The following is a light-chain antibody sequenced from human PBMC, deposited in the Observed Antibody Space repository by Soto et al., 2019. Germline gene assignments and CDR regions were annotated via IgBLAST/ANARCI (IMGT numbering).Light chain of an antibody. J-gene: IGKJ1*01. CDR2: AAS. CDR1: QSVTADY. Sequence: EIALTQSPGTLSLSPGERATLSCRASQSVTADYLAWYQQKPGQAPRLLIYAASIGATGIPDRFSGSGSGTDFTLTISRLETEDSAVYYCLQYGIPLWTFGQGPKVDIK. V-gene: IGKV3-20*01. CDR3: LQYGIPLWT.